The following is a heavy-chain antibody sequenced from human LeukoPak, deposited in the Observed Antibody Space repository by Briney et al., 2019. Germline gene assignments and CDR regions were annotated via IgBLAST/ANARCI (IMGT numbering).Heavy chain of an antibody. V-gene: IGHV4-59*12. CDR2: IHYSGST. CDR1: GASSSAYY. CDR3: ARETSCYDY. Sequence: SEALSLTCTVSGASSSAYYWSWVRQPPGKGLEWIGSIHYSGSTNYNPPLKSRVTISVDTSKNQFSLKLSSVTAADTAVYYCARETSCYDYWGQGTLVTVSS. D-gene: IGHD2-2*01. J-gene: IGHJ4*02.